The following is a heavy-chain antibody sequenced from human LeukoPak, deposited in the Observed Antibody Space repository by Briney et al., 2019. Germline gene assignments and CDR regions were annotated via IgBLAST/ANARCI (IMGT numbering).Heavy chain of an antibody. V-gene: IGHV4-34*01. J-gene: IGHJ4*02. CDR3: ARGRRAAPVFDY. CDR1: GGSFSGCY. D-gene: IGHD2-15*01. Sequence: SETLSLTCAVYGGSFSGCYWSWIRQPPGKGLEWIGEINHSGSTNYNPSLKSRVTISVDTSKNQFSLKLSSVTAADTAVYYCARGRRAAPVFDYWGQGTLVTVSS. CDR2: INHSGST.